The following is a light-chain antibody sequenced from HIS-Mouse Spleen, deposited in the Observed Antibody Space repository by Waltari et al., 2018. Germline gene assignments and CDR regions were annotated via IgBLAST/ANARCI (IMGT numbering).Light chain of an antibody. Sequence: QSVLTQPPSASGTPGQRVTIPCSGSSSNIGSNTVNWYQQRPGTTPKLLIYSNNQRPSGVPDRFSGSKSGTSASLAISGLQSEDEADYYCAAWDDSLNGPVFGGGTKLTVL. J-gene: IGLJ3*02. CDR1: SSNIGSNT. CDR2: SNN. CDR3: AAWDDSLNGPV. V-gene: IGLV1-44*01.